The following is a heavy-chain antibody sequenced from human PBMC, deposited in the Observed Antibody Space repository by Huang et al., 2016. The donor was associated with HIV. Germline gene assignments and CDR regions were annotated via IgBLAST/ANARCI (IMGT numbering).Heavy chain of an antibody. V-gene: IGHV4-34*01. D-gene: IGHD3-9*01. CDR3: TRGAVRYFDRGGTRYYGMDV. CDR2: INHSGST. CDR1: GGSFSGYF. Sequence: QVQLQQWGAGLLKPSETLSLTCAVHGGSFSGYFWCWVRQPPGKGLKWIGEINHSGSTNDHPALKSRFTISRDTSKNQFSLKPSSVTAADTAVYYCTRGAVRYFDRGGTRYYGMDVWGQGTTVTVSS. J-gene: IGHJ6*02.